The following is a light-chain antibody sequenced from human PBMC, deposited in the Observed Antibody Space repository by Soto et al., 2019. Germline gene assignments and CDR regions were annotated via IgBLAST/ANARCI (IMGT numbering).Light chain of an antibody. CDR1: SSDIGFYDY. CDR3: SSFTTSSPVV. CDR2: YVT. Sequence: QSALTQPASVSGSPGQSITISCTGTSSDIGFYDYVSWYQHHPDKAPKLIIYYVTNRPSGVSDRFSGSKSGNTASLTISGLQAEDYADYYCSSFTTSSPVVYGGGTKVTVL. J-gene: IGLJ2*01. V-gene: IGLV2-14*03.